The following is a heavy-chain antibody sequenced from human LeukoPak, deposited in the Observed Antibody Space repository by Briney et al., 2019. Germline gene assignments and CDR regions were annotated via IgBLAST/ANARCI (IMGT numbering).Heavy chain of an antibody. CDR3: ARGGYSYAYGMDV. J-gene: IGHJ6*02. CDR1: GYTFTSYG. V-gene: IGHV1-46*01. CDR2: INPSGGST. D-gene: IGHD5-18*01. Sequence: GASVKVSCKASGYTFTSYGISWVRQAPGQGLEWMGIINPSGGSTSYAQKFQGRVTMTRDTSTSTVYMELSSLRSEDTAVYYCARGGYSYAYGMDVWGQGTTVTVSS.